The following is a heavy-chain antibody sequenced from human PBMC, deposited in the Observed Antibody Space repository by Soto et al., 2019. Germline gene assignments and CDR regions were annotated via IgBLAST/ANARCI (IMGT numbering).Heavy chain of an antibody. D-gene: IGHD2-15*01. CDR1: GGSFSGYY. Sequence: QVQLQQWGAGLLKPSETLSLTCAVYGGSFSGYYWSWIRQPPGKGLEWIGEINHSGSTNYNPSLKVRVTISVDTSKHQFPLTLSSVTAADTAVYYCARERYCSGGSCYASWGQGTLVTVSS. J-gene: IGHJ4*02. CDR2: INHSGST. V-gene: IGHV4-34*01. CDR3: ARERYCSGGSCYAS.